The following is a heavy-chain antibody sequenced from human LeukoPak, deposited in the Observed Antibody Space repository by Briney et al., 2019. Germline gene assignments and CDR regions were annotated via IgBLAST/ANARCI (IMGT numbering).Heavy chain of an antibody. V-gene: IGHV3-7*01. CDR1: GFSFSRYW. CDR3: ARVADYDFLSGYYSPFDH. J-gene: IGHJ4*02. Sequence: GGSLRLSCAASGFSFSRYWMTWVRQAPGRGLEWVANIKGDESDDHYVASVRGRFTISRDNAKRSLYLQMNNLRAEDTGVYYCARVADYDFLSGYYSPFDHWGQGVLVIVSS. D-gene: IGHD3-3*01. CDR2: IKGDESDD.